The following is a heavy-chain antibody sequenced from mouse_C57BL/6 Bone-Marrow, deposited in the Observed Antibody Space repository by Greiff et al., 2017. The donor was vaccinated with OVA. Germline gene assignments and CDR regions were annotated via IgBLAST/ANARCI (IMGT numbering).Heavy chain of an antibody. D-gene: IGHD1-1*01. J-gene: IGHJ1*03. CDR3: TREGTTEYFDV. CDR1: GFTFSSYA. V-gene: IGHV5-9-1*02. Sequence: EVKVVESGAGLVKPGGSLKLSCAASGFTFSSYAMSWVRQTPEKRLEWVAYISSGGDYIYYADTVKGRFTISRDNARNTLYLQMSSLKSEDTAMYYCTREGTTEYFDVWGTGTTVTVSS. CDR2: ISSGGDYI.